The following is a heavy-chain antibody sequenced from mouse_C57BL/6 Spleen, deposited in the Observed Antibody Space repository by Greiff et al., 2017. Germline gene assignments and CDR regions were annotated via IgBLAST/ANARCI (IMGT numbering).Heavy chain of an antibody. Sequence: QVQLKESGPGLVQPSQSLSITCTVSGFSLTSYGVHWVRQSPGKGLEWLGVIWSGGSTDYNAAFISRLSISKDNSKSQVFFKMNSLQADDTAIYYCASITTVVAGAMDYWGQGTSVTVSS. CDR1: GFSLTSYG. J-gene: IGHJ4*01. CDR2: IWSGGST. V-gene: IGHV2-2*01. CDR3: ASITTVVAGAMDY. D-gene: IGHD1-1*01.